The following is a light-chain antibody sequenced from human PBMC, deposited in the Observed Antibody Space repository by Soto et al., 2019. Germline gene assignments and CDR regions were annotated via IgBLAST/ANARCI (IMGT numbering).Light chain of an antibody. CDR1: SSDIGSYNF. CDR2: EVR. J-gene: IGLJ1*01. CDR3: SSYKSTATPPLV. Sequence: QSALTQPASVSGSPGQSITISCTGTSSDIGSYNFVSWYQHPPGKAPKLLIYEVRYRPSGISDRLSGSKSANTASLTISGLQAEDEADYFCSSYKSTATPPLVFGSGTK. V-gene: IGLV2-14*01.